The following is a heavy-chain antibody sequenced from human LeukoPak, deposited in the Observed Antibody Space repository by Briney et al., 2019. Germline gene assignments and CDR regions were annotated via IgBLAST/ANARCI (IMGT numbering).Heavy chain of an antibody. D-gene: IGHD3-3*01. CDR2: ISAYNGNT. V-gene: IGHV1-18*01. J-gene: IGHJ4*02. CDR1: GYTFTSYG. Sequence: ASVKVSCKASGYTFTSYGISWVRQAPGQGLEWMGWISAYNGNTNYAQKLQGRVTMTTDTSTSTAYMELRSLRSDDTAMYYCARDLRFLEWLPGPYWGQGTLVTVSS. CDR3: ARDLRFLEWLPGPY.